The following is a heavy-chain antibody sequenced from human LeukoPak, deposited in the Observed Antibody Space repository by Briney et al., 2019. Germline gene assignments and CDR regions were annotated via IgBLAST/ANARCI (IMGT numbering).Heavy chain of an antibody. CDR3: ARSGAKPTYYYDSSGYYPSPEYFQH. D-gene: IGHD3-22*01. J-gene: IGHJ1*01. Sequence: GGSVKVSRKASLGTLSSYAIRWVRPAPGQGRECVGGMIPIFGTANYAQTLQGRVTNPAEESTNKAYMDRSSRRYEDTAEYYCARSGAKPTYYYDSSGYYPSPEYFQHWGQGNLVTVSS. CDR2: MIPIFGTA. CDR1: LGTLSSYA. V-gene: IGHV1-69*13.